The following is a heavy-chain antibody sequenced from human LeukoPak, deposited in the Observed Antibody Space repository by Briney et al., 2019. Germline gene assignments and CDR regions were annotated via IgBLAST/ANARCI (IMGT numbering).Heavy chain of an antibody. CDR2: INHSGST. J-gene: IGHJ4*02. Sequence: SETLSLTCAVYGGSFSGYYWSWIRQPPGKGLEWIGEINHSGSTNYNPSLKSRGTISVDTSKNQFSLKLSSVTAADTAVYYCAKPHPPAAGLGGYFDYWGQGTLVTVSS. CDR3: AKPHPPAAGLGGYFDY. D-gene: IGHD6-13*01. CDR1: GGSFSGYY. V-gene: IGHV4-34*01.